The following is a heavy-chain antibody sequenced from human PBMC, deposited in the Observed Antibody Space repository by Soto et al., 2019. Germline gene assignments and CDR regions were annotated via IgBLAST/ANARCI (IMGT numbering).Heavy chain of an antibody. CDR1: GGTFSSYA. CDR2: IIPIFGTA. V-gene: IGHV1-69*13. Sequence: PRPSVKVSCKASGGTFSSYAISWVRQAPGQGLEWMGGIIPIFGTANYAQKFQGRVTITADESTSTAYMELSSLRSEDTAVYYCAIGSPAYYYDSSGYYHAYYYYGMDVWGQGTTVTVSS. CDR3: AIGSPAYYYDSSGYYHAYYYYGMDV. D-gene: IGHD3-22*01. J-gene: IGHJ6*02.